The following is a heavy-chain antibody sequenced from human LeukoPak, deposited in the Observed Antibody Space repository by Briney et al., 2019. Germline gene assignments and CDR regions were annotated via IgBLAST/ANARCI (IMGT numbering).Heavy chain of an antibody. CDR3: ARVAAAAGTYVRLFDP. CDR1: GFTFSNSA. CDR2: IYYSGST. D-gene: IGHD6-13*01. Sequence: LRLSCAASGFTFSNSAMSWVRQAPGKGLEWIGYIYYSGSTYYNPSLKSRVTISVDTSKNQFSLKLSSVTAADTAVYYCARVAAAAGTYVRLFDPWGQGTLVTVSS. J-gene: IGHJ5*02. V-gene: IGHV4-31*02.